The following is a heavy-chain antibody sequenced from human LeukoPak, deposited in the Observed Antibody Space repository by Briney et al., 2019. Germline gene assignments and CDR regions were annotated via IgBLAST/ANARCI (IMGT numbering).Heavy chain of an antibody. CDR2: ISSSGRTI. V-gene: IGHV3-48*03. J-gene: IGHJ4*02. CDR1: GFTLTSYE. Sequence: GGSLRHSCAAPGFTLTSYEMNSVRPAPGKGLEWGSYISSSGRTIYYADSLKGRFTISRDNAKNSLYLQMNSLRAEDTAVYYCTRGQISRVYSYGPWGEGTLVTVSS. CDR3: TRGQISRVYSYGP. D-gene: IGHD5-18*01.